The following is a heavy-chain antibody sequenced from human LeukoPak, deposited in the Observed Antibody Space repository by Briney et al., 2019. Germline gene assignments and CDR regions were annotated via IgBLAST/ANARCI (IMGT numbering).Heavy chain of an antibody. Sequence: GGSLRLSCAASGFTFSSYVMNWVRQAPGKGLEWISSISGSGSTRYYADSVKGRFTISRDNAKNSLSLQMNSLRDEDTAVYYCARDPYYYDSSGYYYGFDSWGQGTLVTVSS. V-gene: IGHV3-48*02. CDR1: GFTFSSYV. D-gene: IGHD3-22*01. CDR2: ISGSGSTR. CDR3: ARDPYYYDSSGYYYGFDS. J-gene: IGHJ5*01.